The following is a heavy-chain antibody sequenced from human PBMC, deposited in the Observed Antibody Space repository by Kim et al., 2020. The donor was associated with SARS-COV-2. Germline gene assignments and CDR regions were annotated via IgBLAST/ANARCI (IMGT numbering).Heavy chain of an antibody. D-gene: IGHD3-10*01. CDR2: ISNSGTT. Sequence: SETLSLTCTVSGASMSSGDYYWSWIRQPPGKGLEWIGRISNSGTTYYNPFLESRVIISLDMSKNQFSLKLSSETAADTAVYYCARVGGDSGPYPYYFD. J-gene: IGHJ4*01. CDR3: ARVGGDSGPYPYYFD. CDR1: GASMSSGDYY. V-gene: IGHV4-30-4*01.